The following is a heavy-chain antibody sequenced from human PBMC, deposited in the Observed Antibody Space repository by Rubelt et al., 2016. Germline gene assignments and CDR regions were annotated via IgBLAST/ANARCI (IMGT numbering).Heavy chain of an antibody. D-gene: IGHD2-15*01. Sequence: ESEGGLVQPGGSLTLSCATSGYSFSSYSMNWVRQAPGKGLEWLSHIGIVNSLIDYADSVKGRFTISRDNAKSSLYLQMNSLRVEDTAVYHCVREGTNRGGFEFWGLGTMVTVSS. CDR1: GYSFSSYS. CDR3: VREGTNRGGFEF. CDR2: IGIVNSLI. V-gene: IGHV3-48*04. J-gene: IGHJ3*01.